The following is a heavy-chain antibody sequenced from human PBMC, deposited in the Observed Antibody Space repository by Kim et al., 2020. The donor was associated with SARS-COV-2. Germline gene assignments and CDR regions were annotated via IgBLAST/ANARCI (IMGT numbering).Heavy chain of an antibody. CDR3: AKSFSGSYFGYDY. CDR2: ISYDGSNK. V-gene: IGHV3-30*18. CDR1: GFTFNTYG. J-gene: IGHJ4*02. D-gene: IGHD1-26*01. Sequence: GGSLRLSCAASGFTFNTYGMHWVRQAPGKGLEWVAVISYDGSNKYYADSVKGRFTISRDTSKNTLYLQMNSLRIEDTAVYYCAKSFSGSYFGYDYWSQGTMVTVTS.